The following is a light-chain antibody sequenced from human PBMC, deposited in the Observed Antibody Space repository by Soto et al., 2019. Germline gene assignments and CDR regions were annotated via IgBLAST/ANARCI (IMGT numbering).Light chain of an antibody. J-gene: IGKJ1*01. CDR2: GAS. CDR1: QSVSSN. CDR3: QQYNNWPWT. Sequence: EIVMTQSPATLSVSPGERATLSCRASQSVSSNLAWYQQKPGQAPRLLIYGASTRATGIPARFSGSGSGTGCTLTISSLQSEDFAFYYCQQYNNWPWTFGQGTKVEIK. V-gene: IGKV3-15*01.